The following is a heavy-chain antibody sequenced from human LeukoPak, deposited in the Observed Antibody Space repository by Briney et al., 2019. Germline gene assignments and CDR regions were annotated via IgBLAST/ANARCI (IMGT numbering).Heavy chain of an antibody. CDR2: INPSGGSA. J-gene: IGHJ4*02. D-gene: IGHD1-26*01. V-gene: IGHV1-46*01. Sequence: ASVKVSCKASGYTFTSYYMHWVRQAPGQGLEWMGIINPSGGSASYAQKFQGRVTMTEDTSTDTAYMELSSLRSEDTAVYYCPTGSGGKWERSPSGYWGQGTLVTVSS. CDR3: PTGSGGKWERSPSGY. CDR1: GYTFTSYY.